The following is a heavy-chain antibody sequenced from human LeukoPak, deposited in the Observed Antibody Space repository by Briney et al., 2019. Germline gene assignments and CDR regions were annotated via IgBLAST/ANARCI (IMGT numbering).Heavy chain of an antibody. CDR3: ARVSRDMTSPFDY. CDR1: GFTFSSYA. CDR2: ISYDGSNK. V-gene: IGHV3-30-3*01. J-gene: IGHJ4*02. D-gene: IGHD2-15*01. Sequence: GGSLRFSCAASGFTFSSYAMHWVRQAPGKGLEWVAVISYDGSNKYYADSVKGRFTISRDNSKNTLYLQMNSLRAEDTAVYYCARVSRDMTSPFDYWGQGTLVTVSS.